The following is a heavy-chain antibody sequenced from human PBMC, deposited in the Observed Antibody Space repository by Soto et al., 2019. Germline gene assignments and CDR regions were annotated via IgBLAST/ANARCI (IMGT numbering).Heavy chain of an antibody. D-gene: IGHD5-12*01. CDR1: GYTFTSYY. Sequence: ASVKVSCKASGYTFTSYYMHWVRQAPGQGLEWMGRIIPILGIANYAQKFQGRVTITADKSTSTAYMELSSLRSEDTAVYYCARGGRGYSGYRFDYWGQGTLVTVSS. CDR3: ARGGRGYSGYRFDY. CDR2: IIPILGIA. J-gene: IGHJ4*02. V-gene: IGHV1-69*02.